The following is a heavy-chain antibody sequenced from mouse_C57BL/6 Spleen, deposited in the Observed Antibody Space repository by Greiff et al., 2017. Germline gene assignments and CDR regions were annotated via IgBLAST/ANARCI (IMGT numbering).Heavy chain of an antibody. CDR2: INYDGSST. J-gene: IGHJ1*03. D-gene: IGHD2-5*01. V-gene: IGHV5-16*01. CDR1: GFTFSDYY. Sequence: EVKLMESEGGLVQPGSSMKLSCTASGFTFSDYYMAWVRQVPEKGLEWVANINYDGSSTYYLDSLKSRFIISRDNAKNILYLQMSSLKSEDTATYYCARDNYYSNYGYFDVWGTGTTVTVSS. CDR3: ARDNYYSNYGYFDV.